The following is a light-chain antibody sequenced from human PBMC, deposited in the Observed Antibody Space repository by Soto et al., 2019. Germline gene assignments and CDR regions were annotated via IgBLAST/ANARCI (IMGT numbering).Light chain of an antibody. CDR2: AAS. CDR1: QSIGYY. J-gene: IGKJ2*01. CDR3: QQSYSTPQNA. V-gene: IGKV1-39*01. Sequence: DIQMTQSPSSLSASVGDRVTITCRASQSIGYYLNWYQQKPGTAPKLLIYAASSLQSGVPSRFSGSGSWTDFTLTISSLQPEDFATYYCQQSYSTPQNAFGQGTKLEI.